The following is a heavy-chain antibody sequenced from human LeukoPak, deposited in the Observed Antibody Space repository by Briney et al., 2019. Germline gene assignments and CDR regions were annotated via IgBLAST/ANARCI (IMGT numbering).Heavy chain of an antibody. J-gene: IGHJ6*02. CDR2: IYYSGST. CDR3: ARASLRRRSADV. V-gene: IGHV4-30-4*01. D-gene: IGHD5-12*01. Sequence: SQTLSLTCTVSGGSISSGDYYWSWIRQPPGKGLEWIGYIYYSGSTYYNPSLKSRVTISVDTSKNQSSLKLSSVTAADTAVYYCARASLRRRSADVWGQGTTVTVSS. CDR1: GGSISSGDYY.